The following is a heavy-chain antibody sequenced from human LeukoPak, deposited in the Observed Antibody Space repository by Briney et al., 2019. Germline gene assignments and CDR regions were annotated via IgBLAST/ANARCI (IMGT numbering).Heavy chain of an antibody. V-gene: IGHV3-73*01. CDR2: IRSKANSYAT. Sequence: GGSLRLSCAASGFTFSGSAMHWVRQASGKGLKWVGRIRSKANSYATAYAASVKGRFTISRDDSKNTAYLQMNSLKTEDTAVYYCTSVSVVVIGRDMDVWGKGTTVTVSS. J-gene: IGHJ6*03. CDR3: TSVSVVVIGRDMDV. CDR1: GFTFSGSA. D-gene: IGHD3-22*01.